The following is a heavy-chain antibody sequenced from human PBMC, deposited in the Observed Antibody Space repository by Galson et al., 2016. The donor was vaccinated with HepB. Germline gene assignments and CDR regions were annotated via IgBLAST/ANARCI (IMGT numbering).Heavy chain of an antibody. J-gene: IGHJ4*01. CDR2: IYSDGTT. CDR3: ASHPDYGDY. Sequence: SETLSLTCTVSGVSIGTYHWSWFRQSPGKRLEWIGYIYSDGTTTYSPSLKSRVTISIDTSKRQLSLTMRSVAAADTAVYSCASHPDYGDYWGQGALVTVS. V-gene: IGHV4-59*08. CDR1: GVSIGTYH.